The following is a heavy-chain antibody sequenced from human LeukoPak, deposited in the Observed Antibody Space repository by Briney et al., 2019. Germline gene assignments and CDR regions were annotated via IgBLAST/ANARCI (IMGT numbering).Heavy chain of an antibody. V-gene: IGHV4-59*08. D-gene: IGHD3-10*01. J-gene: IGHJ4*02. CDR1: GGSISSYY. CDR3: ARNDYYGSGSYYPFDY. Sequence: SETLSLTCTVSGGSISSYYWSWIRQPPGKGLEWIGYIYYSGSTNYNPSLKSRVTLSVDTSKNQFSLKLSSVTAADTAVYYCARNDYYGSGSYYPFDYWGQGTLVTVSS. CDR2: IYYSGST.